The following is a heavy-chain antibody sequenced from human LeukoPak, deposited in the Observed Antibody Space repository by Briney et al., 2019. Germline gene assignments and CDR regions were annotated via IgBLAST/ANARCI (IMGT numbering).Heavy chain of an antibody. CDR3: ARDQVGSSSGHQAETDAFDI. Sequence: ASVKVSCKASGYTFTGYYMHWVRQAPGQGLEWMGWINPNSGGTNYAQKFQGRVTMTRDTSISTAYMELSRLRSDDTAVYYCARDQVGSSSGHQAETDAFDIWGQGTMVTVSS. V-gene: IGHV1-2*02. D-gene: IGHD6-13*01. CDR1: GYTFTGYY. J-gene: IGHJ3*02. CDR2: INPNSGGT.